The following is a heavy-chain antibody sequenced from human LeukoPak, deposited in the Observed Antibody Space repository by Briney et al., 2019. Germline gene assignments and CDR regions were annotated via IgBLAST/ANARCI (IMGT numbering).Heavy chain of an antibody. D-gene: IGHD3-22*01. Sequence: RGSLRLSCAASGFTFSSYEMNWVRQAPGKGLEWVSYISSSGSTIYYADSVKGRFTISRDNAKNSLYLQMNSLRADGTAVYYCARGPHYYDSSGPGDYWGQGTLVTVSS. CDR2: ISSSGSTI. J-gene: IGHJ4*02. CDR1: GFTFSSYE. CDR3: ARGPHYYDSSGPGDY. V-gene: IGHV3-48*03.